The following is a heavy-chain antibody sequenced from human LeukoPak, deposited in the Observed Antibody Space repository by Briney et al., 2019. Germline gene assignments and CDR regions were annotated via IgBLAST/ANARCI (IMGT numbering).Heavy chain of an antibody. V-gene: IGHV4-59*08. CDR1: GDSMSSYY. Sequence: NPSETLSLTCTVSGDSMSSYYWSWIRQPPGKGLEWIGHIYYSGSTDYNPSLKSRLTISVDTSKNQFSLQLSSVTAADTAVYFCARQNSGARLNVWGQGTTVTVSS. J-gene: IGHJ6*02. CDR3: ARQNSGARLNV. CDR2: IYYSGST. D-gene: IGHD6-25*01.